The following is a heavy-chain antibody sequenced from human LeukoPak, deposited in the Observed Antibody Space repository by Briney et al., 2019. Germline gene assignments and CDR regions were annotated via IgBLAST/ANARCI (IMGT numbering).Heavy chain of an antibody. V-gene: IGHV1-2*06. D-gene: IGHD1-26*01. J-gene: IGHJ4*02. Sequence: ASVKVSCKASGYSFTSYYIHWVRQAPGQGLEWMGRINPSSGGTNYAHNFQGRVTLTTDTSTSTAYMELRSLTSDDTAVYYCARDSEGSTDWGQGTLVTVSS. CDR3: ARDSEGSTD. CDR1: GYSFTSYY. CDR2: INPSSGGT.